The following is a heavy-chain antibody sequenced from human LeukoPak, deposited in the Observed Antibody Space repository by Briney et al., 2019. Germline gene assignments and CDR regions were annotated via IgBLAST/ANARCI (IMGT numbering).Heavy chain of an antibody. CDR2: IRDDGSNK. J-gene: IGHJ5*02. V-gene: IGHV3-30*02. Sequence: GRSLRLSCEASGFTFSNSDMHWVRRAPGKGLEWVSFIRDDGSNKYFADSVKGRFTISRDNSKNTLYLQMNNLRAEDTAVYYCAKDRPFNAAMVTRWFDPWGQGTLVTVSS. D-gene: IGHD5-18*01. CDR3: AKDRPFNAAMVTRWFDP. CDR1: GFTFSNSD.